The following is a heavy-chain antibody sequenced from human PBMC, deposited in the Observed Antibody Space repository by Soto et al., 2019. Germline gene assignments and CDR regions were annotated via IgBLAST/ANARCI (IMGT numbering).Heavy chain of an antibody. CDR1: GFTFSSYA. J-gene: IGHJ4*02. CDR3: AKDRVYDSSGYIFDY. Sequence: EVQLLESGGGLVQPGGSLRLSCAASGFTFSSYAMSWVRQAPGQGLEWVSAISGSGGSTYYADSVKGRFTISRDNSKNTLYLQMNSLRAEDTAVYYCAKDRVYDSSGYIFDYWGQGTLVTVSS. D-gene: IGHD3-22*01. CDR2: ISGSGGST. V-gene: IGHV3-23*01.